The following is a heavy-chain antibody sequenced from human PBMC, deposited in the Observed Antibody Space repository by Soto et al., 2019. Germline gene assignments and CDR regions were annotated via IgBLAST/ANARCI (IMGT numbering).Heavy chain of an antibody. CDR2: IYYSGST. CDR3: ARDGLLYGSGSRDAFDI. Sequence: QVQLQESGPGLVKPSQTLSLTCTVSACSISSGGNYWSWIRQHPGKGLEWIGYIYYSGSTYYHPSLKSRVTISVDTSKNQFSLKLSSVTAADTAVYYCARDGLLYGSGSRDAFDIWGQGTMVTVSS. CDR1: ACSISSGGNY. V-gene: IGHV4-31*03. J-gene: IGHJ3*02. D-gene: IGHD3-10*01.